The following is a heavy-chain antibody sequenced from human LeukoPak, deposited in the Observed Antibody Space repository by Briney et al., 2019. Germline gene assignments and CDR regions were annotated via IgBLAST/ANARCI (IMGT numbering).Heavy chain of an antibody. D-gene: IGHD4-17*01. Sequence: GGSLRLSCAASGFTFSTYNMHWVRQAPGKGLEWVSSISGNSTYIYYADSVRGRFTISRDSAKNSLYLQMNSLRAEDTAVYYCARDLRYGESRAPYWYFDLWGRGTLVTVSS. V-gene: IGHV3-21*01. CDR3: ARDLRYGESRAPYWYFDL. CDR1: GFTFSTYN. J-gene: IGHJ2*01. CDR2: ISGNSTYI.